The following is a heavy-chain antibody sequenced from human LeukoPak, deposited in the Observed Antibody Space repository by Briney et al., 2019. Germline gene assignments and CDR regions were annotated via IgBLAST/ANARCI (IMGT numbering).Heavy chain of an antibody. CDR1: GYTFTSYG. D-gene: IGHD3-10*01. J-gene: IGHJ6*03. Sequence: SVKVSCKASGYTFTSYGISWVRQAPGQGLEWMGWISAYNGNTNYAQKLQGRVTMTTDTSTSTAYMELRSLRSDDTAVYYCARDIWGVTISYYYYYMDVWGKGTTVTVSS. V-gene: IGHV1-18*01. CDR2: ISAYNGNT. CDR3: ARDIWGVTISYYYYYMDV.